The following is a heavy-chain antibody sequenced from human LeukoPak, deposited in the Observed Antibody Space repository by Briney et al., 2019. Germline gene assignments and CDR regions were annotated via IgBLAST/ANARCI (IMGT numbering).Heavy chain of an antibody. Sequence: GGSLRLSCAASGFTFSSYAMHWVRQAPGKGLEWVAVISYDGSNKYYADSVKGRFTISRDNSKNTLYLQMNSLRAEDTAVYYCARDGGGSSSWYSQPPPIPDYWGQGTLVTVSS. CDR1: GFTFSSYA. D-gene: IGHD6-13*01. J-gene: IGHJ4*02. CDR3: ARDGGGSSSWYSQPPPIPDY. V-gene: IGHV3-30-3*01. CDR2: ISYDGSNK.